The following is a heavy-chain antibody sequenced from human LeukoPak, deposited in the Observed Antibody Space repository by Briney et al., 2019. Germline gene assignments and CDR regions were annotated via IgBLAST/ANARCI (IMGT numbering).Heavy chain of an antibody. J-gene: IGHJ4*02. V-gene: IGHV4-39*01. CDR1: GGSISSSSYY. CDR3: ARSQGLLLVGFDY. CDR2: IYYSGST. D-gene: IGHD6-19*01. Sequence: SETLSLTCTVSGGSISSSSYYWGWIRQPPGKGLEWIGSIYYSGSTYYNPSLKSRVTISVDTSKNQFSLKLSSVPAADAAVYYCARSQGLLLVGFDYWGQGTLVTVSS.